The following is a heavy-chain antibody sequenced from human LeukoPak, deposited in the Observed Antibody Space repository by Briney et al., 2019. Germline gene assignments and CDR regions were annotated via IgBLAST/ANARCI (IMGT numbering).Heavy chain of an antibody. CDR1: GFNFNSYA. V-gene: IGHV3-30-3*01. D-gene: IGHD2-15*01. CDR2: ISYDGSIN. CDR3: ARDRRYCGGGSCYFDYFFDY. J-gene: IGHJ4*02. Sequence: GGSLRLSCAASGFNFNSYAVHWVRQATGKGLECVAVISYDGSINFYAASVKGRFTISRDNSKNTLYLQMNSLRAEDSALYFCARDRRYCGGGSCYFDYFFDYWGQGTLVTVSS.